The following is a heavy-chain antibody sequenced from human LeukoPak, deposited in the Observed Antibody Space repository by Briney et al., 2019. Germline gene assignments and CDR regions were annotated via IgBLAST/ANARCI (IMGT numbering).Heavy chain of an antibody. D-gene: IGHD3-22*01. V-gene: IGHV4-34*01. Sequence: SETLSLTCAVYGGSFSGYCWSWIRQPPGKGLEWIGEINHSGSTNYNPSLKSRVTISVDTSKNQFSLKLSSVTAADTAVYYCARVGYYDSSGYYSPGAFDAFDIWGQGTMVTVSS. CDR2: INHSGST. J-gene: IGHJ3*02. CDR3: ARVGYYDSSGYYSPGAFDAFDI. CDR1: GGSFSGYC.